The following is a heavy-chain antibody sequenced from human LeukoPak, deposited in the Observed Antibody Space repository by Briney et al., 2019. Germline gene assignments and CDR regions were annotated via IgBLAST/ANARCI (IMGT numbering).Heavy chain of an antibody. CDR3: AREDVYYEAFDI. J-gene: IGHJ3*02. Sequence: PGGSLRLSCAASGFSFSNYWMHWVRQAPGKGLVWVSRINTDGSSTDYADSVKGRFTISRDNAKNTLYLQMNSPRVEDTAVYYCAREDVYYEAFDIWGHGTMVTISS. V-gene: IGHV3-74*01. CDR2: INTDGSST. CDR1: GFSFSNYW. D-gene: IGHD1-26*01.